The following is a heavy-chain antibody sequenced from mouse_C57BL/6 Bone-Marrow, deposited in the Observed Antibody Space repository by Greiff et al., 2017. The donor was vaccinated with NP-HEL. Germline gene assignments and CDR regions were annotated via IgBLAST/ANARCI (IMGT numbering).Heavy chain of an antibody. D-gene: IGHD1-1*01. CDR2: IWSGGST. V-gene: IGHV2-2*01. J-gene: IGHJ1*03. CDR3: ARNRDYYGSSSYWYFDV. CDR1: GFSLTSYG. Sequence: VQLQQSGPGLVQPSQSLSITCTVSGFSLTSYGVHWVRQSPGKGLEWLGVIWSGGSTDYNAAFISRLSISKDNSKSQVFFKMNSLQADDTAIYYCARNRDYYGSSSYWYFDVWGTGTTVTVSS.